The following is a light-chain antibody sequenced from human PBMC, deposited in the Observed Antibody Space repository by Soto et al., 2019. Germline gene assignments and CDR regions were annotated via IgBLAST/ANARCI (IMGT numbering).Light chain of an antibody. CDR2: GAS. Sequence: EIVLTQSPGTLSLSPGERATLSCRAGQSVSRSIAWFQEKPGQSPRLLIYGASSRATGIPDRFSGSGSGTDFTLTISRLEPEDFAVYYCQQYDNSWTFGQGTKVEIK. J-gene: IGKJ1*01. V-gene: IGKV3-20*01. CDR3: QQYDNSWT. CDR1: QSVSRS.